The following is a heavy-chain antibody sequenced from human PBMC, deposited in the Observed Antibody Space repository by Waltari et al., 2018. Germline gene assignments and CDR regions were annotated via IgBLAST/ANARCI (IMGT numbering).Heavy chain of an antibody. CDR2: INPNNGGT. CDR1: GYTFTDNY. V-gene: IGHV1-2*02. D-gene: IGHD3-3*01. Sequence: QVQLVQSGAEVKKPGASVKVSCKASGYTFTDNYMHWVRQAPGQGLEWMGWINPNNGGTNYAQKFQDMVTMTRDTSISTAFMDLSRLKSYDTAVYFCARVDPSVYYTSHMDVWGKGTTVTVSS. CDR3: ARVDPSVYYTSHMDV. J-gene: IGHJ6*03.